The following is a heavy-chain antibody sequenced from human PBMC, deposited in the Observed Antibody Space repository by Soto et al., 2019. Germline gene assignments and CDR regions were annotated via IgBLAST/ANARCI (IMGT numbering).Heavy chain of an antibody. CDR1: SGSISSSNW. CDR2: IYHSGST. J-gene: IGHJ5*02. CDR3: ARVGLGRYDFWSGYSGGWFDP. Sequence: PSETLSLTCAVSSGSISSSNWWSWVRQPPGKGLEWIGEIYHSGSTNYNPSLKSRVTISVDKSKNQFSLKLSSVTAADTAVYYWARVGLGRYDFWSGYSGGWFDPWGQGTLVTVSS. V-gene: IGHV4-4*02. D-gene: IGHD3-3*01.